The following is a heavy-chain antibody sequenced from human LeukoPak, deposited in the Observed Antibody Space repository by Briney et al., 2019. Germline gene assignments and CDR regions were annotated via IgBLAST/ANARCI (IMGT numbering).Heavy chain of an antibody. D-gene: IGHD5-12*01. Sequence: PGGSLRLSCAASGFTFSNAWMSWVRQAPGKGLEWVGRIKSKTDGGTTDYAAPVKGRFTISRDDSKNTLYLQMNSLKTEDTAVYYCTTVERFSGYGENFDYWGQGTLVTVSS. V-gene: IGHV3-15*01. CDR2: IKSKTDGGTT. J-gene: IGHJ4*02. CDR1: GFTFSNAW. CDR3: TTVERFSGYGENFDY.